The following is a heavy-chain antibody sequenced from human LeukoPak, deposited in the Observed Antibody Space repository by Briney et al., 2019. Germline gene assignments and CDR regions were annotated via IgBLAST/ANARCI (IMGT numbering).Heavy chain of an antibody. D-gene: IGHD3-10*01. Sequence: PSETLSLTCTVSGGSISSGGYYWSWIRQHPGKGLEWIGYIYYSGSTYYNPSLKSRVTISVDTSKNQFSLKLSSVTAADTAVYYCARSLGSPTYYYGSGFIWFDPWGQGTLATVSS. CDR2: IYYSGST. CDR3: ARSLGSPTYYYGSGFIWFDP. J-gene: IGHJ5*02. CDR1: GGSISSGGYY. V-gene: IGHV4-31*03.